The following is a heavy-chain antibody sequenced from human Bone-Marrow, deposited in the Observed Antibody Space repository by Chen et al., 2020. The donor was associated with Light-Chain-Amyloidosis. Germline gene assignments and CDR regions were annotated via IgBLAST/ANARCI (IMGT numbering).Heavy chain of an antibody. J-gene: IGHJ4*02. CDR3: ARGSAATCSGARCYYFDY. D-gene: IGHD2-15*01. Sequence: EVQLLEYGGDLVQPGGCLRLACAASGFTFNNYAMSWVRQAPGKGLGFVSTFSGGLSTTYYADSVKGRFTVSRDNSNNTLYLQMSSLGAEDTAIYYCARGSAATCSGARCYYFDYWGQGTLVTVSS. CDR2: FSGGLSTT. V-gene: IGHV3-23*01. CDR1: GFTFNNYA.